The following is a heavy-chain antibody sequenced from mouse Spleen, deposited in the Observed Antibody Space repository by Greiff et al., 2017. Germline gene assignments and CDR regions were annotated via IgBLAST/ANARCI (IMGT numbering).Heavy chain of an antibody. CDR2: IDPSDSYT. V-gene: IGHV1-59*01. CDR1: GYTFTSYW. J-gene: IGHJ3*01. CDR3: ARSDTTVVAD. D-gene: IGHD1-1*01. Sequence: QVQLQQPGAELVRPGTSVKLSCKASGYTFTSYWMHWVKQRPGQGLEWIGVIDPSDSYTNYNQKFKGKATLTVDTSSSTAYMQLSSLTSEDSAVYYCARSDTTVVADWGQGTLVTVSA.